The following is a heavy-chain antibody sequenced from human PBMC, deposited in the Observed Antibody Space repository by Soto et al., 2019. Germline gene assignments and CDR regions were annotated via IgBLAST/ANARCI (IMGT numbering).Heavy chain of an antibody. J-gene: IGHJ5*02. V-gene: IGHV4-34*01. CDR1: GGSFSGYY. D-gene: IGHD3-3*01. CDR2: INHSGST. Sequence: PSETLSLTCAVYGGSFSGYYWSWIRQPPGKGLEWIGEINHSGSTNYNPSLKSRVTISVDTSKNQFSLKLSSVTAADTAVYYCARDVLRFLEWSAQGFDPWGQGILVTVS. CDR3: ARDVLRFLEWSAQGFDP.